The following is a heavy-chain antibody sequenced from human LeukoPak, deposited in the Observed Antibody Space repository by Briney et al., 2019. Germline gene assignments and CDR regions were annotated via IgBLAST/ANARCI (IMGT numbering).Heavy chain of an antibody. CDR1: GYMFTGYY. CDR3: ARGYCSGDCFTLFDY. J-gene: IGHJ4*02. V-gene: IGHV1-2*02. Sequence: ASVKVSCKASGYMFTGYYMHWVRQAPGQGLGWMGWINPNSGGTNYAQKFQGRVTMTRDTFISTAYMELSSLRSDDTAVYYCARGYCSGDCFTLFDYWGQGTLVTVSS. CDR2: INPNSGGT. D-gene: IGHD2-21*02.